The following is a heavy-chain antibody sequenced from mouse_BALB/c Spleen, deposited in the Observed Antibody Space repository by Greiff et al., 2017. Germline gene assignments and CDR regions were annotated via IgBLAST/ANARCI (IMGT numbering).Heavy chain of an antibody. CDR3: ARDPYFDY. J-gene: IGHJ2*01. Sequence: VQLKESGPELVRPGVSVKISCKGSSYTFTDYAMHWVKQSHAKSLEWIGVISTYYGNTNYNQKFKGKATMTVDKSSSTAYMELARLTSEDSAVYYCARDPYFDYWGQGTTLTVSS. V-gene: IGHV1-67*01. CDR2: ISTYYGNT. CDR1: SYTFTDYA.